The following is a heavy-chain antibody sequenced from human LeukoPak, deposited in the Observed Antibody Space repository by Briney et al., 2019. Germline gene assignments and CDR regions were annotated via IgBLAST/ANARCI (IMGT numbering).Heavy chain of an antibody. V-gene: IGHV3-21*01. D-gene: IGHD3-16*01. J-gene: IGHJ3*02. CDR1: GFTFSSYS. CDR3: AGDWGFGHDAFDI. Sequence: GGSLRLSCAASGFTFSSYSMNWVRQAPGKGLEWVSSISSSSSYIYYADSVKGRFTISRDNAKNSLYLQMNSLRAEDTAVYYCAGDWGFGHDAFDIWGQGTMVTVSS. CDR2: ISSSSSYI.